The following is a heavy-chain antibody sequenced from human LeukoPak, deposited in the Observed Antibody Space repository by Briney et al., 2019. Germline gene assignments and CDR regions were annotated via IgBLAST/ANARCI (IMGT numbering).Heavy chain of an antibody. CDR1: GFTFSSYG. D-gene: IGHD2-15*01. CDR2: ISHDGSNI. V-gene: IGHV3-30*18. CDR3: AKDPYRVVVATGNYLDP. J-gene: IGHJ5*02. Sequence: GGSLRLSCAASGFTFSSYGMHWVRQAPGKGLEWVAVISHDGSNIYYGDSVKGRFSISRDNSKNTLYLQMNSLRVEDTAVYYCAKDPYRVVVATGNYLDPWGQGTLVTVSS.